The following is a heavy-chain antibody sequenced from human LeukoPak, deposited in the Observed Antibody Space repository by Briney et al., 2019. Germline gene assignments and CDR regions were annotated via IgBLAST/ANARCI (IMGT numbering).Heavy chain of an antibody. Sequence: GASVKVSCKASGLTFSGYYMHWVRQAPGQGLEWMAWISPNSGGTNYVQKFQGRVTVTRDTPISTDYMELSSLRSEDTAVYYCARAIADLDYWGQGTLVTVSS. CDR1: GLTFSGYY. CDR2: ISPNSGGT. V-gene: IGHV1-2*02. CDR3: ARAIADLDY. D-gene: IGHD6-13*01. J-gene: IGHJ4*02.